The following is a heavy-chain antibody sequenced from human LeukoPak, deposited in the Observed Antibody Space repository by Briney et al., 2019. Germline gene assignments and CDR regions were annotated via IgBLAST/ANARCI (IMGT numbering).Heavy chain of an antibody. V-gene: IGHV4-34*01. CDR3: ARARYYDFWSGYYIQKYYFDY. D-gene: IGHD3-3*01. CDR2: INHSGST. Sequence: SETLSLTCTVSGGSISSYYWSWIRQPPGKGLEWIGEINHSGSTNYNPSLKSRVTISVDTSKNQFSLKLSSVTAADTAVYYCARARYYDFWSGYYIQKYYFDYWGQGTLVTVSS. CDR1: GGSISSYY. J-gene: IGHJ4*02.